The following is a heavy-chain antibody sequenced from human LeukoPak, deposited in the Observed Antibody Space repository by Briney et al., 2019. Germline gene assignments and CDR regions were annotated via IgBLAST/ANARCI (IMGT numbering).Heavy chain of an antibody. V-gene: IGHV4-34*01. Sequence: TSETLSLTCAVYGGSFSGYYWSWIRQPPGKGLEWIGEINHSGSTNYNPSLKSRVTISVDTSKNQFSLKLSSVTAADTAVYYCARGLFYYDSSGYSNWGQGTLVTVSS. J-gene: IGHJ4*02. CDR3: ARGLFYYDSSGYSN. CDR1: GGSFSGYY. D-gene: IGHD3-22*01. CDR2: INHSGST.